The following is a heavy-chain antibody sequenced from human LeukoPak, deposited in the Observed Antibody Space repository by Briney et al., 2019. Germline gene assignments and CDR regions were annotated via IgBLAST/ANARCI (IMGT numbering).Heavy chain of an antibody. CDR3: LTGDYDFWSGFYSPNHYFDY. CDR1: GFTFSNAW. D-gene: IGHD3-3*01. V-gene: IGHV3-15*07. Sequence: GGSLRLSCAASGFTFSNAWMNWVRQAPGKGLEWVGRIKGKTAAGAPDYVASVKGRFTISRDDSKNTLFLQMNSLKTEDTAVYYCLTGDYDFWSGFYSPNHYFDYWGQGTLVTVSS. CDR2: IKGKTAAGAP. J-gene: IGHJ4*02.